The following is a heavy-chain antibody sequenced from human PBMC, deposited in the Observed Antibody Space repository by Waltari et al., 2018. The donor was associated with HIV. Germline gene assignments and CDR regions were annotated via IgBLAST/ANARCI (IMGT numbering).Heavy chain of an antibody. J-gene: IGHJ4*02. CDR3: ARSRAAAGLDY. CDR2: IFYSGTT. Sequence: QVQLQESGPGLVKPSETLSLTCTVSGGSISTYFWSWIRQPPGKGLEWIGYIFYSGTTNYNPSPKSRVSISVDTSKNQFSLKLSSVTAADTAVYYCARSRAAAGLDYWGQGALVTVSS. D-gene: IGHD6-13*01. CDR1: GGSISTYF. V-gene: IGHV4-59*01.